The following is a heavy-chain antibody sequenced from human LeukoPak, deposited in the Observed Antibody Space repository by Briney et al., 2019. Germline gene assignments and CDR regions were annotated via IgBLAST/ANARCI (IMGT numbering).Heavy chain of an antibody. J-gene: IGHJ4*02. Sequence: SETLSLTCAVSGGSISSSNWWSWVRQPPGKGLEWIGETYHSGSTNYNPSLKSRVTISVDKSKNQFSLKLSSVTAADTAVYYCARVLHKRNYDSSVYYGYWGQGTLVTVSS. CDR2: TYHSGST. V-gene: IGHV4-4*02. D-gene: IGHD3-22*01. CDR3: ARVLHKRNYDSSVYYGY. CDR1: GGSISSSNW.